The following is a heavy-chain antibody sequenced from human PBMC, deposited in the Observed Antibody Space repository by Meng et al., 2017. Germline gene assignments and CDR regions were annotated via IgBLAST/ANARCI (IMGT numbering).Heavy chain of an antibody. CDR1: GFTFSSYA. J-gene: IGHJ4*02. D-gene: IGHD3-10*01. Sequence: QVQRVESVGGVAQPWRSLRLSCAASGFTFSSYAMHWVRQAPGKGLEWVAVISYDGSNKYYADSVKGRFTISRDNSKNTLYLQMNSLRAEDTAVYYCASMGYWGQGTLVTVSS. CDR2: ISYDGSNK. V-gene: IGHV3-30*01. CDR3: ASMGY.